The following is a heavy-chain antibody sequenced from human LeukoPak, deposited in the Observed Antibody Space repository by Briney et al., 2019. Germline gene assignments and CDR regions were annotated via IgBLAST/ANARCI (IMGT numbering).Heavy chain of an antibody. CDR1: GGSITSSSYY. J-gene: IGHJ4*02. Sequence: PSETLSLTCTVSGGSITSSSYYWGWIRQPPGKGLEWIGSIYFSGSTYHNPSLKSRVTISVDTSKNQLSLKLSSVTAADTAVYYCARDGITMIVVASYFDYWGQGTLVTVSS. CDR3: ARDGITMIVVASYFDY. CDR2: IYFSGST. V-gene: IGHV4-39*07. D-gene: IGHD3-22*01.